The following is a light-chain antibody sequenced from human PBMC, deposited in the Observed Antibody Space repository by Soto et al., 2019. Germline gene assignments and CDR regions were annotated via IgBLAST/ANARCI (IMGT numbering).Light chain of an antibody. CDR2: DAS. CDR3: QQYNSYSPWT. CDR1: QGISSW. Sequence: DIQMTQSPSSVSASVGDRFTFTCRASQGISSWLAWYQQKPGKAPKLLIYDASSLESGVPSRFSGSGSGTEFTLTISSLQPDDFATYYCQQYNSYSPWTFGQGTKVDIK. J-gene: IGKJ1*01. V-gene: IGKV1-5*01.